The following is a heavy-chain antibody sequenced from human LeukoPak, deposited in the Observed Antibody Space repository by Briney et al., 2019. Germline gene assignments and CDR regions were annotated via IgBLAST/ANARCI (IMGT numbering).Heavy chain of an antibody. D-gene: IGHD2-15*01. CDR1: GFRFDDYA. Sequence: QAGGSLRPSCAASGFRFDDYAMHWVRQAPGKGLEWVSGIGWNGDSTDYADSVKGRFTISRDNAKNSLYLQMNSLRAEDTALYYCSSATEDYWGQGTLVTVSS. CDR2: IGWNGDST. J-gene: IGHJ4*02. V-gene: IGHV3-9*01. CDR3: SSATEDY.